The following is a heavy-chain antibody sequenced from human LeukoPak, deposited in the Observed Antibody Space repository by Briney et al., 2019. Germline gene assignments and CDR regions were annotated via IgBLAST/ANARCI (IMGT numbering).Heavy chain of an antibody. J-gene: IGHJ4*02. CDR1: GDTFSSSA. V-gene: IGHV1-69*04. CDR2: IILPLDIT. D-gene: IGHD6-19*01. Sequence: SVKVSCKASGDTFSSSAISWVRQAPGQGLEWMGKIILPLDITNYAQQSQGGVTITTDKSTDTVFLELSSLRSQDTAVYYCARSSVTGHFDFWGQGTLVTVSS. CDR3: ARSSVTGHFDF.